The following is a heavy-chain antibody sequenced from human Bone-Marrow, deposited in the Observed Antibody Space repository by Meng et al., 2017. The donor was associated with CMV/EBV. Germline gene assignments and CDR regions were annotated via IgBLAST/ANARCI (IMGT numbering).Heavy chain of an antibody. CDR1: GFRFNSYS. V-gene: IGHV3-21*01. J-gene: IGHJ4*02. CDR3: ARARGYCSSTTCSNYYFEN. CDR2: ISSSSRNI. D-gene: IGHD2-2*01. Sequence: GESLKISCAASGFRFNSYSMNWVRQAPGKGLEWVSSISSSSRNIYYADSVKGRFTISRDNAQNSLYLQMNSLRPEDTAVYFCARARGYCSSTTCSNYYFENWGQGTLVTVSS.